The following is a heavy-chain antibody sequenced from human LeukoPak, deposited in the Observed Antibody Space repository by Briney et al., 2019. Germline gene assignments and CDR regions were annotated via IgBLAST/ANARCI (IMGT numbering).Heavy chain of an antibody. D-gene: IGHD1-7*01. CDR1: GGSISSYY. J-gene: IGHJ5*02. CDR2: IYTSGST. CDR3: AREPEELRWFDP. Sequence: SETLSLTCTVSGGSISSYYWSWIRQPAGKGLEWIGRIYTSGSTNYNPSLRSRVTMSVDTSKNQFSLKLSSVTAADTAVYYCAREPEELRWFDPWGQGTLVTVSS. V-gene: IGHV4-4*07.